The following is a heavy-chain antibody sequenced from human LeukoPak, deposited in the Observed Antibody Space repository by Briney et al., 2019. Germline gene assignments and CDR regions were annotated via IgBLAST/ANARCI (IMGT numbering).Heavy chain of an antibody. CDR3: ARHSRGGWYPIDY. J-gene: IGHJ4*02. D-gene: IGHD6-19*01. CDR1: GYKFTNNW. V-gene: IGHV5-51*01. CDR2: IYPGYSDT. Sequence: GESLKISCKISGYKFTNNWIGWVRQVPGKGLEWMVLIYPGYSDTRYSPSFQGQVTISADKSINTAYLQWSSLKASDTAMYYCARHSRGGWYPIDYWGQGTLVTVSS.